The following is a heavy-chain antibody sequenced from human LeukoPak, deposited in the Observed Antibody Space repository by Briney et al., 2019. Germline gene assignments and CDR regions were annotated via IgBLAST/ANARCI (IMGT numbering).Heavy chain of an antibody. CDR2: INPDSGGS. CDR3: TRSWNDALGY. J-gene: IGHJ4*02. D-gene: IGHD1-1*01. Sequence: ASVKVSCKASGFTFTGYYMHWVRQAPGQGLKWMGWINPDSGGSNYAQKFLGRITMTRDTSITTAYMELSRLTSDDTAVYYCTRSWNDALGYWGQGTLVTVSS. CDR1: GFTFTGYY. V-gene: IGHV1-2*02.